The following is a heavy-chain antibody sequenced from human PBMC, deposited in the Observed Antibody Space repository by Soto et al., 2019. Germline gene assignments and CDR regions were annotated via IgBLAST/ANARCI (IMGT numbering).Heavy chain of an antibody. CDR3: AKPVYDTTFDY. CDR2: ISYDGSNK. V-gene: IGHV3-30*18. Sequence: GGSLRLSCAASGFTFISYGMHWGRQAPGKGLEWVAVISYDGSNKYYADSVKGRFTISRDNSKNTLYLQMNSLRAEDTAVYYCAKPVYDTTFDYWGQGTLVTVSS. CDR1: GFTFISYG. J-gene: IGHJ4*02. D-gene: IGHD3-22*01.